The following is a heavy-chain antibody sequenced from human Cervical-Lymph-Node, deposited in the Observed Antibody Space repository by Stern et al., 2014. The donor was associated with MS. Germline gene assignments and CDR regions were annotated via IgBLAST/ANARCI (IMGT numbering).Heavy chain of an antibody. CDR3: ARDEGISWPFDY. Sequence: VHLVESGAEVKKPGASVKVSCKASGYTFTNYYLHWVRQAPGQGLEWMGIINPSSSNTTYAQKFQGRVTMTRDTSTTKVYMELSSLTSEDTAVYYCARDEGISWPFDYWGQGTLVTVSS. CDR1: GYTFTNYY. J-gene: IGHJ4*01. V-gene: IGHV1-46*01. CDR2: INPSSSNT. D-gene: IGHD2-15*01.